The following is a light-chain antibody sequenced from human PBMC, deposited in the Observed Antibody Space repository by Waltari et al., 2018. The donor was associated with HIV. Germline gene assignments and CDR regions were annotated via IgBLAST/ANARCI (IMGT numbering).Light chain of an antibody. CDR2: EVS. CDR1: SSDVGGYNY. CDR3: SSYTSSSTLV. J-gene: IGLJ1*01. V-gene: IGLV2-14*01. Sequence: QSALTQPASVSGSPGQSITISCTGTSSDVGGYNYVSWFQQHPGKAPQLMIYEVSKRPSGVSNRFSGSKSGNTASLTISGLQAEDEADYYCSSYTSSSTLVFGTGTKVTVL.